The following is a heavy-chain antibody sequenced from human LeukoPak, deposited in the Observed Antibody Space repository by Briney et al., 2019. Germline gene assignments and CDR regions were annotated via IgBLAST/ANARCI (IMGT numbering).Heavy chain of an antibody. J-gene: IGHJ4*02. D-gene: IGHD1-26*01. CDR1: GFTFRNYI. CDR3: ARAWLVVVGATRDYLDS. V-gene: IGHV3-21*01. Sequence: GGSLRLSCAASGFTFRNYIMNWVRQAPGKGLEWVATISDTSKYIYYGDSVKGRFTVSRDNAKNSLYLQMGSLRVEDTAVYYCARAWLVVVGATRDYLDSWGQGTLVSVSS. CDR2: ISDTSKYI.